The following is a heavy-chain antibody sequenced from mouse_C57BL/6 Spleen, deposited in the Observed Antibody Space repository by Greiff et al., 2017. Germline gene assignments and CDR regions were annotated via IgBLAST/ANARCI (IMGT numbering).Heavy chain of an antibody. CDR3: ARKGTMVTTRAMDY. J-gene: IGHJ4*01. D-gene: IGHD2-2*01. V-gene: IGHV1-43*01. CDR2: INPSTGGT. Sequence: VQLKQSGPELVKPGASVKISCKASGYSFTGYYMHWVKQSSEKSLEWIGEINPSTGGTSYNQKFKGKATLTVDTSSSTAYMQLKSLTSEDSAVYYCARKGTMVTTRAMDYWGQGTSVTVSS. CDR1: GYSFTGYY.